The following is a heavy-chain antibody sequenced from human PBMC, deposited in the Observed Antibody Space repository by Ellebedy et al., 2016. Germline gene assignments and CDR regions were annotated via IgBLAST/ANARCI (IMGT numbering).Heavy chain of an antibody. CDR3: ARPLSAEKGSGGYYLLAY. CDR2: IRTKPYGGTI. Sequence: GGSLRLSCTGSGFNFGDYALSWFRQAPGKGLEWVGFIRTKPYGGTIEFAASVRGRFSISRDDSKSIAYLQMNSLRIEDTAVYFCARPLSAEKGSGGYYLLAYWGQGTLVTVSS. CDR1: GFNFGDYA. J-gene: IGHJ4*02. D-gene: IGHD1-26*01. V-gene: IGHV3-49*03.